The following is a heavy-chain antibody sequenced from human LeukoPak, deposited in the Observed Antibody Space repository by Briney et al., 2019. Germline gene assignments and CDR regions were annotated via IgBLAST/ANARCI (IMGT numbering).Heavy chain of an antibody. J-gene: IGHJ3*02. CDR2: ISYDGSNK. V-gene: IGHV3-30*18. D-gene: IGHD3-10*01. CDR3: AKTATMVRDAFDI. CDR1: GFTFSSYG. Sequence: GGSLRLSCAASGFTFSSYGMHWVRQAPGKGLEWVAVISYDGSNKYYADSVKGRFTISRDNSKNTLYLQMNSLRAEDTAVYYCAKTATMVRDAFDIWGQGTMVTVSS.